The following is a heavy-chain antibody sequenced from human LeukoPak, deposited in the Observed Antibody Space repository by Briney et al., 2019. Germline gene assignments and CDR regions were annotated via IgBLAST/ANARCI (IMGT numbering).Heavy chain of an antibody. CDR3: ASSAVTTPIHYYYYGMDV. J-gene: IGHJ6*02. Sequence: ASVKVSCKASGGTFSSYAISWVRQAPGQGLEWMGGIIPIFGTANYAQKFQGRVTITADESTSTAYMELSSLRSEDTAVYYCASSAVTTPIHYYYYGMDVWGQGTTVTVSS. CDR1: GGTFSSYA. D-gene: IGHD4-17*01. CDR2: IIPIFGTA. V-gene: IGHV1-69*13.